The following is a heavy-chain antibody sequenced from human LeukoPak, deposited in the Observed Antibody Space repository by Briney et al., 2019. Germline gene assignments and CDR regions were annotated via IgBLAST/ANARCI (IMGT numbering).Heavy chain of an antibody. D-gene: IGHD3-22*01. Sequence: PGGSLRLSCAASGFTFSSYGMHWVRQAPGKGLEWVAFIRYDGSKKYYADSVKGRFAISRDNSKNTLYLQMSSLRAEDTAVYYCAKGGKWLLPRYYFDYWGQGTLVTVSS. CDR2: IRYDGSKK. CDR1: GFTFSSYG. CDR3: AKGGKWLLPRYYFDY. J-gene: IGHJ4*02. V-gene: IGHV3-30*02.